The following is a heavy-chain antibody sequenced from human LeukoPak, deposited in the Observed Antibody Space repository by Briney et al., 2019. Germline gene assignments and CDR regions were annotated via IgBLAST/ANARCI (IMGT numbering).Heavy chain of an antibody. D-gene: IGHD3-3*01. Sequence: GGSLRLSCAASGFTFSTYAMSWVRQAPGKGLEWVSAISGSGDNNDNTYYADSVKSQFTISRDNSKNTLYLQMNSLRAEDTAVYYCAKESDYDFWSGYLRPDDYWGQGTLVTVSS. CDR1: GFTFSTYA. CDR3: AKESDYDFWSGYLRPDDY. CDR2: ISGSGDNNDNT. V-gene: IGHV3-23*01. J-gene: IGHJ4*02.